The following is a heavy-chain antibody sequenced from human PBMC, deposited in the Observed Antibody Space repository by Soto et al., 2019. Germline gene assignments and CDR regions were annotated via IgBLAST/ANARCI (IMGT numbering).Heavy chain of an antibody. CDR2: IDPSDSYT. J-gene: IGHJ6*02. V-gene: IGHV5-10-1*01. Sequence: PGESLEISCKGSGYSFTSYWISWVRQMPGKGLEWMGRIDPSDSYTNYSPSFQGHVTISADKSISTAYLQWSSLKASDTAMYYCARHYKYYYDSSGYLLYGMDVWGQGTTVTVSS. CDR3: ARHYKYYYDSSGYLLYGMDV. CDR1: GYSFTSYW. D-gene: IGHD3-22*01.